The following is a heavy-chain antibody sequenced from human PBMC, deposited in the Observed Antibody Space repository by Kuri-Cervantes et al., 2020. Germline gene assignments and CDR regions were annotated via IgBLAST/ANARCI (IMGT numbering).Heavy chain of an antibody. D-gene: IGHD2-15*01. CDR1: GFTSSSYS. V-gene: IGHV3-21*01. CDR3: ARGRVVVVAKRWYFDL. Sequence: GESLKISCAASGFTSSSYSMNWVRQAPGKGLEWVSSISSSSSYIYYADSVKGRFTISRDNAKNSLYLQMNSLRAEDTAVYYCARGRVVVVAKRWYFDLWGRGTLVTVSS. CDR2: ISSSSSYI. J-gene: IGHJ2*01.